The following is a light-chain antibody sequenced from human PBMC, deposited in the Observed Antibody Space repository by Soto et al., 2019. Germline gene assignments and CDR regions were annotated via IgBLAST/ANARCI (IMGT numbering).Light chain of an antibody. CDR1: SSNIGAGYD. J-gene: IGLJ1*01. CDR2: GNS. V-gene: IGLV1-40*01. Sequence: QLVLTQPPSVSGAPGQRVTISCTGSSSNIGAGYDVHWYQQLPGTAPKLLIYGNSNRPSGVPDRFSGFKSGTSASLAITGLQAEDEADYYCQSYDSSLSGPYYVFGTGTKVTVL. CDR3: QSYDSSLSGPYYV.